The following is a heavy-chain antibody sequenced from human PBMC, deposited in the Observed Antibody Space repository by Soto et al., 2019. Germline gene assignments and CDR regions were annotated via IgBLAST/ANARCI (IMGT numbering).Heavy chain of an antibody. CDR1: GFTFSNLW. D-gene: IGHD3-16*01. CDR3: TKGGPVDN. CDR2: INQDGSEK. J-gene: IGHJ4*02. Sequence: EVQLVDSGGGLVQPGGSLRLSCAASGFTFSNLWMTWVRQAPGKGLQWVANINQDGSEKHYVDSVEGRFTISRDNARNSLYLQMNSLRVEDTAIYYSTKGGPVDNWGQGTLVTVAS. V-gene: IGHV3-7*01.